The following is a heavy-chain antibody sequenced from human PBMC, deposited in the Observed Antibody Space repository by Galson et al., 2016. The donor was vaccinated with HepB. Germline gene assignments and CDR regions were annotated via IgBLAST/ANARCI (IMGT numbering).Heavy chain of an antibody. D-gene: IGHD6-19*01. CDR1: GFTFSSYA. V-gene: IGHV3-23*01. CDR2: ISGGGRTT. Sequence: LRLSCAASGFTFSSYAMSWVRQAPGKGLEWGAGISGGGRTTFYADSVKGRFTISRDNSKNTLYLQMNSLRAEDTAIYYCARDPSWYTSGWYDFWGQGTLVTVSS. J-gene: IGHJ5*01. CDR3: ARDPSWYTSGWYDF.